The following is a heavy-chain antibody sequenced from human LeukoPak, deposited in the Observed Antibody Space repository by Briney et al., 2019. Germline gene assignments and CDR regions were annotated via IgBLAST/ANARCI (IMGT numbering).Heavy chain of an antibody. D-gene: IGHD3-9*01. Sequence: GGSLRLSCAASGFTFSSYEMNWVRQAPGKGLEWVSYISSSGSTTYYADSVKGRFTISRDNSKNMLYLQMNSLRAEDTAVYYCAKRYYDILTGYHDAFDIWGQGTMVTVSS. V-gene: IGHV3-48*03. CDR3: AKRYYDILTGYHDAFDI. CDR1: GFTFSSYE. J-gene: IGHJ3*02. CDR2: ISSSGSTT.